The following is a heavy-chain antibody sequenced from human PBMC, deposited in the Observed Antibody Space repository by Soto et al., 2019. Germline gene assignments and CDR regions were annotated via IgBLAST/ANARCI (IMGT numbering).Heavy chain of an antibody. J-gene: IGHJ6*02. CDR2: ISSSSSTI. Sequence: GGSLRLSCAASGFTFSSYSMNWVRQAPGKGLGWVSYISSSSSTIYYADSVKGRFTISRDNAKNSLYLQMNSLRDEDTAVYYYARDSCIQLWLPGGYYYYGMDVWGQGTTVTVSS. D-gene: IGHD5-18*01. CDR3: ARDSCIQLWLPGGYYYYGMDV. CDR1: GFTFSSYS. V-gene: IGHV3-48*02.